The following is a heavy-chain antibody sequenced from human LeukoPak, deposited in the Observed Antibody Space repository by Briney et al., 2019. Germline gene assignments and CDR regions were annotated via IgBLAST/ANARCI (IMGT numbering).Heavy chain of an antibody. D-gene: IGHD2-8*01. CDR3: AKDSREWH. V-gene: IGHV3-30*02. CDR1: GFNFSSFG. CDR2: IGYTGTNT. J-gene: IGHJ4*02. Sequence: QTGGSLRLSCAASGFNFSSFGMHWVRQAPGEGLGWVAYIGYTGTNTYYADSVKGRFTISRDNSKNTLYLQMNSLRAEDTAVYYCAKDSREWHWGRGTLVTVSS.